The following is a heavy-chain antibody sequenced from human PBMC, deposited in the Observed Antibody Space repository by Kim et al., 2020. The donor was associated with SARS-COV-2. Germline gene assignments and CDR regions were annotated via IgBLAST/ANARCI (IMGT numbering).Heavy chain of an antibody. Sequence: ASVKVSCKASGYTFTSYYMHWVRQAPGQGLEWMGIINPSGGSTSYAQKFQGRVTMTRDTSTSTVYMELSSLRSEDTAVYYCARVPGYCSSTSCYTRYYFDYWGQGTLVTVSS. CDR1: GYTFTSYY. D-gene: IGHD2-2*02. J-gene: IGHJ4*02. CDR3: ARVPGYCSSTSCYTRYYFDY. V-gene: IGHV1-46*01. CDR2: INPSGGST.